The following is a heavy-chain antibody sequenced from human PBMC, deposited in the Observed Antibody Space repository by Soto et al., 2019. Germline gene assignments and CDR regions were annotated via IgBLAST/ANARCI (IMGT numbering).Heavy chain of an antibody. CDR2: ITYDGSNK. J-gene: IGHJ6*03. CDR1: GFTFSSYS. D-gene: IGHD3-3*01. V-gene: IGHV3-30*18. Sequence: GGSLRLSCAASGFTFSSYSMNWVRQAPGEGLEWVAVITYDGSNKYYADSVKGRFTISRDNSKNTLYLQMNSLRAEDTAVYYCAKGIGGFLERQGYYYMDVWGKGTTVTVSS. CDR3: AKGIGGFLERQGYYYMDV.